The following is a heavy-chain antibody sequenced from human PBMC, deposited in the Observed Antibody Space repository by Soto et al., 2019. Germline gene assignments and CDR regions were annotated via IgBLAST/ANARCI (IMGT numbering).Heavy chain of an antibody. V-gene: IGHV1-8*01. CDR2: MNPNSGNT. D-gene: IGHD3-22*01. CDR3: ARPDSSGYSGYYFDY. J-gene: IGHJ4*02. Sequence: ASVKVSCKASGYTFTSYYINWVLQATGQGLEWMGWMNPNSGNTGYAQKFQGRVTMTRNTSISTAYMELSSLRSEDTAVYYCARPDSSGYSGYYFDYWGQGTLVTVSS. CDR1: GYTFTSYY.